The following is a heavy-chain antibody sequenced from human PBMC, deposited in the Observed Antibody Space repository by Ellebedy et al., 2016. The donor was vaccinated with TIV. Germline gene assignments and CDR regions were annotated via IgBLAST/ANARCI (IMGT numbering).Heavy chain of an antibody. D-gene: IGHD2-2*01. CDR1: GFTFSSYG. CDR2: ISGSGGST. V-gene: IGHV3-23*01. CDR3: AKVVPAAQWYD. J-gene: IGHJ6*02. Sequence: GGSLRLXCAASGFTFSSYGMHWVRQAPGKGLEWVSAISGSGGSTYYADSVKGRFTISRDNSKNTLYLQMNSLRAEDTAVYYCAKVVPAAQWYDWGQGTTVTVSS.